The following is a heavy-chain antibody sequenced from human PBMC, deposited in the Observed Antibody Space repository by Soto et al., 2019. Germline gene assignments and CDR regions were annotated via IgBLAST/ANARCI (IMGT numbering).Heavy chain of an antibody. CDR1: GGSISSGGYY. CDR2: IYYSGST. V-gene: IGHV4-61*08. D-gene: IGHD3-9*01. J-gene: IGHJ3*02. CDR3: ARRAGLRYFDWSPHAFDI. Sequence: SETLSLTCTVSGGSISSGGYYWSWIRQHPGKGLEWIGYIYYSGSTNYNPSLKSRVTISVDTSKNQFSLKLSSVTAADTAVYYCARRAGLRYFDWSPHAFDIWGQGTMVTVSS.